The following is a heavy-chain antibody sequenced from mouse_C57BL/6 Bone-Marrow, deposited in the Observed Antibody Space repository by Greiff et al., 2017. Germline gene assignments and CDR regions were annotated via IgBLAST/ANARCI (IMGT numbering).Heavy chain of an antibody. V-gene: IGHV1-7*01. CDR1: GYTFTSYW. CDR2: INPSSGYT. Sequence: VQLQQSGAELAKPGASVKLSCKASGYTFTSYWMHWVKQRPGQGLEWIGYINPSSGYTKYNQKFKDKATLTADQSSSTAYMQLSSLTYEDSAVYYCGRRIGYYAMDYWGQGTSVTVSS. CDR3: GRRIGYYAMDY. J-gene: IGHJ4*01.